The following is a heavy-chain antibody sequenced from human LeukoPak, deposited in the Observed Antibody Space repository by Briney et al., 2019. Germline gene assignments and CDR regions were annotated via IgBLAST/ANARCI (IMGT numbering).Heavy chain of an antibody. CDR2: ISGSGGST. CDR3: AKEIAVAGPYYFDY. Sequence: SCKASGGTFSSYAISWVRQAPGKGLEWVSAISGSGGSTYYADSVKGRFTISRDNSKNTLYLQMNSLRAEDTAVYYCAKEIAVAGPYYFDYWGQGTLVTVSS. D-gene: IGHD6-19*01. J-gene: IGHJ4*02. V-gene: IGHV3-23*01. CDR1: GGTFSSYA.